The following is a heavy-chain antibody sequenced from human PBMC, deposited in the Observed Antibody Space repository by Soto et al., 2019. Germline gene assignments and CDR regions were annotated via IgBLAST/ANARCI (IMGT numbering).Heavy chain of an antibody. Sequence: QVQLQESGPGLVKPSETLSLTCTVSGGSISGGVHSWSWIRQPPGKGLGWIGHIFDSGSTYYNPSLKSRLTISVDTSKNQFSLRLSSVTAADTAVYYCAREIMPRTNDWYFDLWGRGTLVTVSS. CDR2: IFDSGST. CDR1: GGSISGGVHS. CDR3: AREIMPRTNDWYFDL. D-gene: IGHD2-8*01. V-gene: IGHV4-30-4*01. J-gene: IGHJ2*01.